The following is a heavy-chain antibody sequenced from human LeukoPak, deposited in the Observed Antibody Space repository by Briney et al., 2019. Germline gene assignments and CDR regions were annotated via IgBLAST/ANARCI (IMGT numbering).Heavy chain of an antibody. CDR3: ARDVLNYASPFDY. D-gene: IGHD4-11*01. V-gene: IGHV3-7*01. CDR2: IEQDGRDK. Sequence: GGSLRLSCAVSGFTFSSYWMSWVRQAPGKGLEWVADIEQDGRDKYYVDSVKGRFTISRDNAKNSLYLQMNSLRVEDTGVYFCARDVLNYASPFDYWGQGTLVTVSS. J-gene: IGHJ4*02. CDR1: GFTFSSYW.